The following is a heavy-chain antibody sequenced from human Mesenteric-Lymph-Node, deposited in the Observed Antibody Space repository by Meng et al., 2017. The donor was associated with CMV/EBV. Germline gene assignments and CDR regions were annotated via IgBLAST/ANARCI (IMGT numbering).Heavy chain of an antibody. CDR1: GFTVSSNY. V-gene: IGHV3-23*01. Sequence: GESLKISCAASGFTVSSNYMSWVRQAPGKGLEWVSAISGSGGSTYYADSVKGRFTISRDNSKNTLYLQMNSLRAEDTAVYYCAKADIVVVPPAIEGWGQGTLVTVSS. CDR2: ISGSGGST. J-gene: IGHJ4*02. CDR3: AKADIVVVPPAIEG. D-gene: IGHD2-2*01.